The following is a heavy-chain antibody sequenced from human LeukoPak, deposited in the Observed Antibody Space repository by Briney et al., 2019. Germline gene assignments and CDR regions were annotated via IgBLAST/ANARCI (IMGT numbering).Heavy chain of an antibody. Sequence: GGSLRLSCAASGFIFSEYYMSWIRQAAGKGLEWVSYISSSGSTIYYADSVKGRFTISRDNAKNSLYLQMNSLRAEDTAVYYCARFSIAVAGTLTFDYWGQGTLVTVSS. V-gene: IGHV3-11*04. J-gene: IGHJ4*02. CDR2: ISSSGSTI. CDR3: ARFSIAVAGTLTFDY. D-gene: IGHD6-19*01. CDR1: GFIFSEYY.